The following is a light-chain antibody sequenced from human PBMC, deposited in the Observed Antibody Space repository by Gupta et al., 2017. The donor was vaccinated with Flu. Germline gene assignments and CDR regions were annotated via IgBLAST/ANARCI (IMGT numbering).Light chain of an antibody. CDR2: EVS. CDR1: SSDVAGYNF. CDR3: SSYTTSSTVV. V-gene: IGLV2-14*01. Sequence: QSALTQPASVSGSPGQSITISCTGTSSDVAGYNFVSWCQQHPGKAPKLMIYEVSNRPSGVSNRFSGSKSGNTASLTISGLQAEDEADYYCSSYTTSSTVVFGGGTKLTVL. J-gene: IGLJ2*01.